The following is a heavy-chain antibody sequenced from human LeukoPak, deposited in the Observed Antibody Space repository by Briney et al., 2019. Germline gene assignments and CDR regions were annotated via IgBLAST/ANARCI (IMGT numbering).Heavy chain of an antibody. D-gene: IGHD5-12*01. CDR3: VRDGYSGGAFDI. V-gene: IGHV1-2*02. J-gene: IGHJ3*02. CDR2: IYPKSGGT. CDR1: GYTFTGHY. Sequence: GASVKVSCKASGYTFTGHYMHWVRQAPGQGLEWMGWIYPKSGGTNYAQKFQTRVTMTRDMSITTAFMELNILKSDDTAVYYCVRDGYSGGAFDIWGQGTMVTVSS.